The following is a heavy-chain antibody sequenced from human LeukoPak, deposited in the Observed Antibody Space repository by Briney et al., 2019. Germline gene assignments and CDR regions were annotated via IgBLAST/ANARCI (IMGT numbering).Heavy chain of an antibody. D-gene: IGHD2-21*02. CDR3: ARGGGAYCGGDCYRNFDY. CDR1: GFTVNSDY. J-gene: IGHJ4*02. CDR2: IYRDGGT. V-gene: IGHV3-66*01. Sequence: PGGSLRLSCAVSGFTVNSDYMSWVRQAPGKGLEWVSNIYRDGGTYYADSVKGRFTISRDSSKNILYLQMNSLRAEDTAVYYCARGGGAYCGGDCYRNFDYWGQGTLVTVSS.